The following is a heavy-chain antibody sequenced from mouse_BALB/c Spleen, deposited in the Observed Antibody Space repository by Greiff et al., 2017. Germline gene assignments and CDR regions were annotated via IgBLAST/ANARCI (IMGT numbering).Heavy chain of an antibody. V-gene: IGHV1-31*01. Sequence: VQLQQSGPELVKPGASVKISCKASGYSFTGYYMHWVKQSHVKSLEWIGRINPYNGATSYNQNFKDKASLTVDKSSSTAYMELHSLTSEDSAVYYCARGITTVVANYFDYWGQGTTLTVSS. CDR2: INPYNGAT. CDR3: ARGITTVVANYFDY. D-gene: IGHD1-1*01. CDR1: GYSFTGYY. J-gene: IGHJ2*01.